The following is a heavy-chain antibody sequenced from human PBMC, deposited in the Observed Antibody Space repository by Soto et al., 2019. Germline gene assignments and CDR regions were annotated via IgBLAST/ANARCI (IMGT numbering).Heavy chain of an antibody. D-gene: IGHD2-2*01. CDR1: GSNFSSYA. J-gene: IGHJ6*02. CDR3: ASGGYCSSTSCYGNYYYDMDV. CDR2: IDPIVGTA. Sequence: SGKGSWQASGSNFSSYAISWVRQAPWQGPEWMQGIDPIVGTATIAEKFQGAVTITADDTTSTANMELSSQRAEDTAVYYCASGGYCSSTSCYGNYYYDMDVWGQGTTVTVSS. V-gene: IGHV1-69*01.